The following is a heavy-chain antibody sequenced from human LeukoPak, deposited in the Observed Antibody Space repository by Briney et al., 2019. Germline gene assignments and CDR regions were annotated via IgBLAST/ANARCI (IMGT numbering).Heavy chain of an antibody. D-gene: IGHD3-10*01. J-gene: IGHJ4*02. Sequence: PGRSLRLSCAASGFPFSSYGMHWVRQAPGKGLEWVAVLSYDGSNEYYADSVKGRFTISRDNSKNTLYLQMNSLRVEDTAVYYCAGSWFYRDYFEYWGQGTLVTASS. CDR1: GFPFSSYG. CDR3: AGSWFYRDYFEY. CDR2: LSYDGSNE. V-gene: IGHV3-30*03.